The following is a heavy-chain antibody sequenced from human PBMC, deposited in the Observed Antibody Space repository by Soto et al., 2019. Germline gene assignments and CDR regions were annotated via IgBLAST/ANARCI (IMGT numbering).Heavy chain of an antibody. V-gene: IGHV3-23*01. J-gene: IGHJ4*02. Sequence: EVQLLESGGGLVQPGGSLRLSCAASGFTFSSYAMSWVRQAPGKGLEWVSAISGSGGSTYYADSVKGRFTIARDNSKNTLYLQMNSMRAEDTAVYYCAKDLSQYSGSYSDYWGQGTLVTVSS. D-gene: IGHD1-26*01. CDR2: ISGSGGST. CDR1: GFTFSSYA. CDR3: AKDLSQYSGSYSDY.